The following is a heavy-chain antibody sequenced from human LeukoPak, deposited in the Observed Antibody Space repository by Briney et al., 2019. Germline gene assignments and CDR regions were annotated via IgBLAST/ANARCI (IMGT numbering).Heavy chain of an antibody. V-gene: IGHV3-23*01. CDR1: GFSFSSYA. CDR3: AKAGAVVVVAAKYFDY. CDR2: ISGSGGST. Sequence: GGSLRLSCAASGFSFSSYAMSWVRQAPGKGLEWVSAISGSGGSTYYADSVKGRFTISRDNSKNTLYLQMNSLRAEDTAVYYCAKAGAVVVVAAKYFDYWGQGTLVTVSS. D-gene: IGHD2-15*01. J-gene: IGHJ4*02.